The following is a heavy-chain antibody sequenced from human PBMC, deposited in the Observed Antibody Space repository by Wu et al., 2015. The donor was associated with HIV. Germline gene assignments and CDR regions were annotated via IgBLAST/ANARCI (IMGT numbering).Heavy chain of an antibody. J-gene: IGHJ5*02. CDR2: MNPNSGNT. CDR1: GYTFTSYD. CDR3: ARGPPYYDIFSGYYRFDP. V-gene: IGHV1-8*03. D-gene: IGHD3-9*01. Sequence: QVQLVQSGAEVKKPGASVKVSCKASGYTFTSYDINWVRQATGQGLEWMGWMNPNSGNTGYAQKFQGRVTITRDTSISTAYMELSSLRSEDTAVYYCARGPPYYDIFSGYYRFDPWGQGTLVTVSS.